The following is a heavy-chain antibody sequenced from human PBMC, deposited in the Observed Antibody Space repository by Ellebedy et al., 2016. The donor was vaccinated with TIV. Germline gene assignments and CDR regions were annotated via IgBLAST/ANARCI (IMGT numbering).Heavy chain of an antibody. CDR2: IRQEGAEI. Sequence: GGSLRLSCAASGFNFRSYWMTWVCQAPGKGLEWVAKIRQEGAEIYYVESVKGRFTISRDNAKNSLFLQMNSLRVEDTAVYYCARRASYGDYAVQVNPWFDPWGQGTLVTVSS. V-gene: IGHV3-7*01. J-gene: IGHJ5*02. D-gene: IGHD4-17*01. CDR3: ARRASYGDYAVQVNPWFDP. CDR1: GFNFRSYW.